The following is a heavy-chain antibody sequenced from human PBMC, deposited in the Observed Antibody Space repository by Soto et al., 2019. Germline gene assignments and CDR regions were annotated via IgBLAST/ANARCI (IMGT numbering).Heavy chain of an antibody. D-gene: IGHD4-17*01. CDR1: GFTFDSYD. CDR3: AKATHYGDYYFDY. CDR2: ISASGASI. Sequence: GSLRLSCAASGFTFDSYDMNWVRQAPGKGLEWVSGISASGASIFYTDSVKGRFSISRDNSRNTLFLQMDSLRAEDTAVYYCAKATHYGDYYFDYWGQGTQVTVSS. V-gene: IGHV3-23*01. J-gene: IGHJ4*02.